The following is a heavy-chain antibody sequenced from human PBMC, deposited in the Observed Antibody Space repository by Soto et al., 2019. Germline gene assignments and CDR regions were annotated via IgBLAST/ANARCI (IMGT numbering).Heavy chain of an antibody. CDR1: GYTFTSYG. CDR2: ISAYNGNT. V-gene: IGHV1-18*01. J-gene: IGHJ3*02. CDR3: ATSSAGYSSGWPPGAFDI. D-gene: IGHD6-19*01. Sequence: ASVKVSCKASGYTFTSYGISWVRQAPGQGLEWMGWISAYNGNTNYAQKLQGRVTMTTDTSTSTAYMELRSLRSDDTAVYYCATSSAGYSSGWPPGAFDIWGQGTMVTVSS.